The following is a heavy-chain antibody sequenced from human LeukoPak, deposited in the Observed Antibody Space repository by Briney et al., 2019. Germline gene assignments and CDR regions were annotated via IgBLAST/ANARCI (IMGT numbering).Heavy chain of an antibody. D-gene: IGHD3-9*01. CDR3: AKGWGLRYSDPFDY. CDR1: GFTFDDYA. V-gene: IGHV3-9*01. J-gene: IGHJ4*02. CDR2: ISWNSGSI. Sequence: PGGSLRLSCAASGFTFDDYAMHWVRQGPGKGLEWVSGISWNSGSIGYLDSVKGRFTIARDTAKKSLYLQMNSLRSEDTALYYCAKGWGLRYSDPFDYWGQGTLVTVSS.